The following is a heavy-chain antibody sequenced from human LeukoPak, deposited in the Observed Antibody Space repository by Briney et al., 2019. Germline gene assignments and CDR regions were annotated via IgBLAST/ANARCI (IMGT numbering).Heavy chain of an antibody. CDR2: ISSSSHDI. Sequence: GGSLRLSCAASGFTFSSYTMNWVRQAPGKGLEWVSYISSSSHDIYYADSVKGRFTISRDNAKNSLYLQMNSLRAEDTAVYYCAELGITMIGGVWGKGTTVTISS. V-gene: IGHV3-21*01. CDR3: AELGITMIGGV. CDR1: GFTFSSYT. D-gene: IGHD3-10*02. J-gene: IGHJ6*04.